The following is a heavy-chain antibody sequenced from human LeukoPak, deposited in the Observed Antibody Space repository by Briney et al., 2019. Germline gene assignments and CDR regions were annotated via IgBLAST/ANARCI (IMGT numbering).Heavy chain of an antibody. J-gene: IGHJ3*02. Sequence: SETLSLTCTVSGGSISSSSYYWGWIRQPPGKGLEWIGSIYYSGSTYYNPSLKSRVTISVDTSKNQFSLKLSSVTAADTAVYYCARDSIWGQGTMVTVSP. CDR2: IYYSGST. CDR3: ARDSI. V-gene: IGHV4-39*07. CDR1: GGSISSSSYY.